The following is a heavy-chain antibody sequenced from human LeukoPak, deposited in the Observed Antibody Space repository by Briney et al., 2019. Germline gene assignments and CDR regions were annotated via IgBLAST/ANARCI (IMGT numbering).Heavy chain of an antibody. CDR2: IKQDGSER. CDR1: GFTFSSYW. D-gene: IGHD2-15*01. CDR3: AKKGAVVAAPFDS. V-gene: IGHV3-7*05. Sequence: GGSLRLSCAASGFTFSSYWMSWVRQAPGKGLEWVANIKQDGSERYYVDSVKGRFTISRDNAKNSLYLQMDSLRADDTAVYYCAKKGAVVAAPFDSWGQGSLVTVSS. J-gene: IGHJ4*02.